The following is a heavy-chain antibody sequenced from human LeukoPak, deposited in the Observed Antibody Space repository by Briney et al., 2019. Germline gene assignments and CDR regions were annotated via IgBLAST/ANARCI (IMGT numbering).Heavy chain of an antibody. CDR3: ARDLRQMVRGVIIGIGWFDP. Sequence: GASVKVSCKASGYTFTSYGISWVRQAPGQGLEWMGWISAYNGNTNYAQKLQGRVTMTTDTSTSTAYMELRSLRSEDTAVYYCARDLRQMVRGVIIGIGWFDPWGQGTLVTVSS. J-gene: IGHJ5*02. D-gene: IGHD3-10*01. V-gene: IGHV1-18*01. CDR2: ISAYNGNT. CDR1: GYTFTSYG.